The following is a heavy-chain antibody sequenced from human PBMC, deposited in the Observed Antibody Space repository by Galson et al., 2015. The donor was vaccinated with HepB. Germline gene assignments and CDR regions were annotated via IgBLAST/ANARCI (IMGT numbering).Heavy chain of an antibody. D-gene: IGHD3-22*01. J-gene: IGHJ4*02. V-gene: IGHV5-51*01. CDR2: IYPGDSDT. Sequence: QSGAEVKKPGESLKISCKGSGYSFTSYWIGWVRQMPGKGLEWMGIIYPGDSDTRYSPSFQGQVTISADKSISTAYLQWSSLKASDTAMYYCARHSTFTMIVDGEDYFDYWGQGTLVTVSS. CDR1: GYSFTSYW. CDR3: ARHSTFTMIVDGEDYFDY.